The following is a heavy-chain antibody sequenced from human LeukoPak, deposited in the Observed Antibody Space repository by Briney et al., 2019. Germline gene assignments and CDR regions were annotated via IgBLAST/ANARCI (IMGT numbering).Heavy chain of an antibody. CDR1: GGTFTIYA. J-gene: IGHJ5*02. Sequence: SVKVSCKASGGTFTIYAISWVRQAPGQGLEWMGRIIPILGIANYAQKFQGRVTITADKSTSTAYMELSSLRSEDTAVYYCARSGQQLGYNWFDPWGQETLVTVSS. D-gene: IGHD6-13*01. V-gene: IGHV1-69*04. CDR2: IIPILGIA. CDR3: ARSGQQLGYNWFDP.